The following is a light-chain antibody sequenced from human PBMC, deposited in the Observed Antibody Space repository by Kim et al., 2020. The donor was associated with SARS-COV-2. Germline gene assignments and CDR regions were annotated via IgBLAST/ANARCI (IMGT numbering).Light chain of an antibody. Sequence: SITVTSSASSSSIGADNYVAWYQQHPRKAPTLIISDVSNRPSGVSTHFSASKSGNTASPTISALHAEDEDDYYCSSYTTTRILWVFGGGTKVTVL. CDR1: SSSIGADNY. V-gene: IGLV2-14*03. J-gene: IGLJ3*02. CDR3: SSYTTTRILWV. CDR2: DVS.